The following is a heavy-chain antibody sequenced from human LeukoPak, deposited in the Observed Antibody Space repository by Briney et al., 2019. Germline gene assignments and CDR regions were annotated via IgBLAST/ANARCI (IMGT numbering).Heavy chain of an antibody. V-gene: IGHV4-34*01. CDR1: GGSFSSYY. CDR3: ARVSIVGAITG. CDR2: ISHNGST. D-gene: IGHD1-26*01. J-gene: IGHJ4*02. Sequence: SETLSLTCAVYGGSFSSYYWSWIRQPPGKGLEFIEGISHNGSTNYNPSLKSRVTISVDTSKNQFSLNLSSVTAAHTAVYYCARVSIVGAITGWAQGTLVTVSS.